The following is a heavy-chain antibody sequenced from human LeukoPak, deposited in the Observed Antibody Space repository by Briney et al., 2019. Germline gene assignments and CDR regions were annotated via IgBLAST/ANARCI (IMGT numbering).Heavy chain of an antibody. V-gene: IGHV4-38-2*02. D-gene: IGHD6-19*01. J-gene: IGHJ5*02. CDR3: ARGQARLAWFDP. CDR2: IYYSGST. Sequence: SETLSLTCTVSGGSISSGYYWGWIRQPPGKGLEWIGSIYYSGSTYYNPSLKSRVTISVDTSKNQFSLKLRSVTAADTAVYYCARGQARLAWFDPWGQGTLVTVSS. CDR1: GGSISSGYY.